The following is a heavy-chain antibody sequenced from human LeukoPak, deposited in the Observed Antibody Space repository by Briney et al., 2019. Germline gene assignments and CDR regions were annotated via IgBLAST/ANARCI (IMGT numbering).Heavy chain of an antibody. CDR1: GYTFTGYY. CDR3: ARGRHSTSGPSHY. D-gene: IGHD5-12*01. Sequence: ASVKVSCRASGYTFTGYYMHWVRQAPGQGLEWMGWINPNSGGTNYAQKFQGRVTMTRDRSISTAYMELSRLRSDDTAVYYCARGRHSTSGPSHYWGQGTLVTVSS. CDR2: INPNSGGT. V-gene: IGHV1-2*02. J-gene: IGHJ4*02.